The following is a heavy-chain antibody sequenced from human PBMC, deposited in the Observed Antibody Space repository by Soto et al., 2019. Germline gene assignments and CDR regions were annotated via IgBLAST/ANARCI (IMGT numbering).Heavy chain of an antibody. CDR1: GFTFSSYG. CDR2: ISYDGSNK. J-gene: IGHJ4*02. Sequence: GGSLRLSCAASGFTFSSYGMHWVRQAPGKGLEWVAVISYDGSNKYYADSVKGRFTISRDNSKNTLYLQMNSLRAEDTAVYYCAKDAKYCSSTSCYASPFDYWGQGTLVTVSS. CDR3: AKDAKYCSSTSCYASPFDY. D-gene: IGHD2-2*01. V-gene: IGHV3-30*18.